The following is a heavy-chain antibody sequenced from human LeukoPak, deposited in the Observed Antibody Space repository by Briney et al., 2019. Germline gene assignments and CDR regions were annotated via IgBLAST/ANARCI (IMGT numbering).Heavy chain of an antibody. CDR1: GYTFTSYY. CDR3: ARDLVIAAAGTGCLGY. CDR2: INPSGGST. J-gene: IGHJ4*02. Sequence: ASVKVSCKASGYTFTSYYMHWVRQAPGQGLEWMGIINPSGGSTSYAQKFQGRVTMTRDMSTSTVYMELSSLRSEDTAVYYCARDLVIAAAGTGCLGYWGQGTLVTVSS. V-gene: IGHV1-46*01. D-gene: IGHD6-13*01.